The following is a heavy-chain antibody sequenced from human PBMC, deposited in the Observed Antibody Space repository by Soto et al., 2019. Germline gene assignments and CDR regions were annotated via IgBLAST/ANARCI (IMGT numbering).Heavy chain of an antibody. CDR3: ARGNQVLRFLEWPHYYSGMDV. Sequence: SVKVSCNASGVTFSSYAIIWVRQAPGQGLEWMGGIIPIFGTANYAQKFQGRVTITADESTSTAYMELSSLRSEDTAVYYCARGNQVLRFLEWPHYYSGMDVWGQGTTVTVSS. CDR1: GVTFSSYA. D-gene: IGHD3-3*01. J-gene: IGHJ6*02. V-gene: IGHV1-69*01. CDR2: IIPIFGTA.